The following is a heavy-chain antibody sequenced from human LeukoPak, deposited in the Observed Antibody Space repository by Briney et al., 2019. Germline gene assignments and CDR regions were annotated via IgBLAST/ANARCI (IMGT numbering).Heavy chain of an antibody. J-gene: IGHJ6*02. CDR3: ARSDTAMSSNYYGMDV. V-gene: IGHV4-34*01. Sequence: SETLPLTCAVYGGSFSGYYWSWIRQPPGKGLEWIGEINHSGSTNYNPSLKSRVTISVDTFKNQFSLKLSSVTAADTAVYYCARSDTAMSSNYYGMDVWGQGTTVTVSS. CDR2: INHSGST. CDR1: GGSFSGYY. D-gene: IGHD5-18*01.